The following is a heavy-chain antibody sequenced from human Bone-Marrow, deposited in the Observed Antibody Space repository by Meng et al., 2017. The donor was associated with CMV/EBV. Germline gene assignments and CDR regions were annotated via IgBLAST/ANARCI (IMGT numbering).Heavy chain of an antibody. CDR1: GFTFTSSA. J-gene: IGHJ5*02. CDR2: IVVGSGNT. V-gene: IGHV1-58*01. D-gene: IGHD3-3*01. CDR3: AASQDAGKYYDFWSGYYTGTGWFDP. Sequence: SVKVSCKASGFTFTSSAVQWVRQARGQRLEWIGWIVVGSGNTNYAQKFQERVTITRDMSTSTAYMELSSLRSEDTAVYYCAASQDAGKYYDFWSGYYTGTGWFDPWGQGNRVNGAS.